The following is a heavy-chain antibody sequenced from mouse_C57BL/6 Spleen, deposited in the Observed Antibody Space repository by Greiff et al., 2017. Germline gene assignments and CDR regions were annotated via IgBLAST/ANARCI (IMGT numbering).Heavy chain of an antibody. CDR2: IDPETGGT. CDR3: TRAGYYGSSFAWFAY. CDR1: GYTFTDYE. D-gene: IGHD1-1*01. J-gene: IGHJ3*01. V-gene: IGHV1-15*01. Sequence: VQLKESGAELVRPGASVTLSCKASGYTFTDYEMHWVKQTPVHGLEWIGAIDPETGGTAYNQKFKGKAILTADKSSSTAYMELRSLTSEDSAVYYCTRAGYYGSSFAWFAYWGQGTLVTVSA.